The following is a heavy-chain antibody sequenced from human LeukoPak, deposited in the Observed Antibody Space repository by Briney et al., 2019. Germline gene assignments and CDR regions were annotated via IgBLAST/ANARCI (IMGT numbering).Heavy chain of an antibody. V-gene: IGHV1-2*02. CDR2: INPNSGGT. Sequence: GASVKVSCKASGYTFTGYYMHWVRQAPGQGLEWMGWINPNSGGTNYAQKFQGRVTMTRDTSISTAYMELSRLRSDDTAVYYCAGDKEAGTTLHFDYWGQGTLVTVSS. CDR3: AGDKEAGTTLHFDY. J-gene: IGHJ4*02. D-gene: IGHD1-7*01. CDR1: GYTFTGYY.